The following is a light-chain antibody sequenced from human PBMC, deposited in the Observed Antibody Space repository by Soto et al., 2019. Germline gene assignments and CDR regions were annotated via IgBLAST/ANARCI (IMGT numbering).Light chain of an antibody. Sequence: EIVLTQSPGTLSLSPGDRATLSCRASQSVSSTYLAWYQQKPGQAPRLLIYGASSRATGIPDRFSGSASGTDFTLTISRLEPEDFAVYYCQHYGSSLWTFGQGTKVEIK. V-gene: IGKV3-20*01. CDR3: QHYGSSLWT. CDR1: QSVSSTY. J-gene: IGKJ1*01. CDR2: GAS.